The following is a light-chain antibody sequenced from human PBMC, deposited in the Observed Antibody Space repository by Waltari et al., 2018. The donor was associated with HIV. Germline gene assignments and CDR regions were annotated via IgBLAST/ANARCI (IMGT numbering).Light chain of an antibody. CDR1: NSNIGTTA. J-gene: IGLJ2*01. CDR3: AAWDDSLHGLV. CDR2: SHS. V-gene: IGLV1-44*01. Sequence: QSVLTQPPSVSATPGQRVTISCSGSNSNIGTTALTWYQQLPGTAPKLLIYSHSQRPSGVPDRFSGSWSGTSASLAISGLQSEDEADYYCAAWDDSLHGLVFGGGTKLTVL.